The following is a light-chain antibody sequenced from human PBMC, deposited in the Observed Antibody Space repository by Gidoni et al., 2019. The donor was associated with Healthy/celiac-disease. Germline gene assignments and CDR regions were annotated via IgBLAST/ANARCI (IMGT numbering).Light chain of an antibody. CDR2: GAS. CDR3: QQYCSSPLFT. Sequence: EIVLTQSPGTLSLSPGEIATLSCRASQSVSSSYLSWYQQKPGQAPRLLIYGASSMATGIPDRFSGSGSGTDFTLTISRLEPEDFAVYYCQQYCSSPLFTFGPGTKVDIK. CDR1: QSVSSSY. J-gene: IGKJ3*01. V-gene: IGKV3-20*01.